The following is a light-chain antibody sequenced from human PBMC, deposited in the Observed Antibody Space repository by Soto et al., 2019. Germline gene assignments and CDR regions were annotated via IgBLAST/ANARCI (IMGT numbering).Light chain of an antibody. J-gene: IGKJ4*01. CDR3: QQANNWTPLT. CDR2: GVS. Sequence: EIVVTSSLATESTYPGETATLSCRASQSVAGNLAWYQQKPGQPPRLLIYGVSTRATGVPARFSGSGSETDFSLTISSLQIEDFALYYCQQANNWTPLTFGGGGKVDIK. CDR1: QSVAGN. V-gene: IGKV3-15*01.